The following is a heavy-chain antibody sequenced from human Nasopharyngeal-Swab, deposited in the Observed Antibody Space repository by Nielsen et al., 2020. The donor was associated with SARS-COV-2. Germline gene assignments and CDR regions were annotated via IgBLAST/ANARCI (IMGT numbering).Heavy chain of an antibody. J-gene: IGHJ4*02. CDR2: INTNTGNP. Sequence: WVRQAPGQGLEWMGWINTNTGNPTYAQGFTGRFVFSLDTSAGTAYLQISSLKAEDTAVYYCARVGRQYYFDYWGQGTLVTVSS. V-gene: IGHV7-4-1*02. D-gene: IGHD1-26*01. CDR3: ARVGRQYYFDY.